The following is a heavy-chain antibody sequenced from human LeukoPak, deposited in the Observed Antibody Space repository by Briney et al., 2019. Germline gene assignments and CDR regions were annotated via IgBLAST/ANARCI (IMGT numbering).Heavy chain of an antibody. CDR2: ISYDGSNK. CDR3: AKGDPYGSGSYPVDY. V-gene: IGHV3-30*18. D-gene: IGHD3-10*01. Sequence: GGSLRLSCAASGFTFSSYGMHGVRQASGKGLEWVALISYDGSNKYYADSVKGRFTISRDNSKNTLYLQMNSLRPEDTAVYYCAKGDPYGSGSYPVDYWGQGTLVTVSS. CDR1: GFTFSSYG. J-gene: IGHJ4*02.